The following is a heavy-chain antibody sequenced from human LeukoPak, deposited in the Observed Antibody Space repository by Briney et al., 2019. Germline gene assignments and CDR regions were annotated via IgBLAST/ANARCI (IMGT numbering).Heavy chain of an antibody. Sequence: ASVKVSCKASGYTFTSYDINWVRQATGQGLEWMGGIIPIFGTANYAQKFQGRVTITADESTSTAYMELSSLRSEDTAVYCCARRVLYTAEYFQHWGQGTLVTVSS. V-gene: IGHV1-69*13. CDR1: GYTFTSYD. CDR3: ARRVLYTAEYFQH. D-gene: IGHD2-2*02. J-gene: IGHJ1*01. CDR2: IIPIFGTA.